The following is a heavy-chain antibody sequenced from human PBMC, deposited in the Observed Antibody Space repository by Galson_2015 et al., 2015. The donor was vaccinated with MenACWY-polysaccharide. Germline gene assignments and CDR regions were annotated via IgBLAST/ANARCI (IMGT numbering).Heavy chain of an antibody. CDR2: IFYTGST. CDR3: ARGRALTDY. Sequence: WVRQPPGKGLEWIGYIFYTGSTTYNPSLKSRVTISIDASESHFSLNLTSVTAADTAVYYCARGRALTDYWGQGTLVTVSS. J-gene: IGHJ4*02. V-gene: IGHV4-61*03.